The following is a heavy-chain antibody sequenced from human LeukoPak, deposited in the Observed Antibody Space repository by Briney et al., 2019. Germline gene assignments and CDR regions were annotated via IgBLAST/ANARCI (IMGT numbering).Heavy chain of an antibody. CDR2: INPSGGST. V-gene: IGHV1-46*01. J-gene: IGHJ4*02. Sequence: SVKVSCKASGYTFTSYYMHWVRQAPGQGREWMGIINPSGGSTSYAQKFQGRVTMTRDTSTSTVYMELSSLRSEDTAVYYCARAVSYIAAAGTGGDYWGQGTLVTVSS. CDR3: ARAVSYIAAAGTGGDY. CDR1: GYTFTSYY. D-gene: IGHD6-13*01.